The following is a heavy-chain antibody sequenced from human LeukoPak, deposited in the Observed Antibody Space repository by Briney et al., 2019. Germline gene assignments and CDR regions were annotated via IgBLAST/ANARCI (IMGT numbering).Heavy chain of an antibody. V-gene: IGHV3-23*01. J-gene: IGHJ4*02. CDR3: AKAVVGAYFFDY. CDR2: ISGGGGTT. CDR1: GFTFSSYA. Sequence: GGSLRLSCAASGFTFSSYAMSWVRQAPGKGLEWVSSISGGGGTTSYADSVTGRFTISRGNSKNTLYLQMNSLRAEDTAVYYCAKAVVGAYFFDYWGQGTLVTVSS. D-gene: IGHD1-26*01.